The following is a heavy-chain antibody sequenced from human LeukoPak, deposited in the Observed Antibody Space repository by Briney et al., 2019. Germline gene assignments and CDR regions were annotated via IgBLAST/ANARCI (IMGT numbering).Heavy chain of an antibody. J-gene: IGHJ4*02. V-gene: IGHV3-7*01. CDR3: ASQSYGLFAY. CDR1: RFTFNSYW. D-gene: IGHD3-10*01. Sequence: GGSLRLSCAASRFTFNSYWMSWVRQAPGKGLEWVANVKQDGSEKYYVDSVKGRFTISRDNAKNSLYLEMNSLRAEDTAVYYCASQSYGLFAYWGQGTLVTVSS. CDR2: VKQDGSEK.